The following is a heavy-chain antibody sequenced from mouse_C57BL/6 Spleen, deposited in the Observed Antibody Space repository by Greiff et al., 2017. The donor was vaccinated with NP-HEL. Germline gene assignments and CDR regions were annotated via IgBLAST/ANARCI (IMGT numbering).Heavy chain of an antibody. J-gene: IGHJ1*03. CDR1: GYTFTSYW. CDR3: ARGNYYWYCDV. D-gene: IGHD2-1*01. CDR2: IDPSDSYT. Sequence: VQLQQPGAELVKPGASVKLSCKASGYTFTSYWMQWVKQRPGQGLEWIGEIDPSDSYTNYNQKFKGKATLTVDTSSSTAYMQLSSLTSEDSAVYYCARGNYYWYCDVWGTGTTVTGSS. V-gene: IGHV1-50*01.